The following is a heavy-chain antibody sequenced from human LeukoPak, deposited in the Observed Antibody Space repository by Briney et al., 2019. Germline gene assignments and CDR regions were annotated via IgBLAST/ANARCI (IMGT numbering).Heavy chain of an antibody. V-gene: IGHV3-48*03. D-gene: IGHD1-26*01. CDR2: ISSSNTM. CDR1: GFTFSSYE. CDR3: ARDWSYYFDY. Sequence: PGGSLRLSCAASGFTFSSYEMNWVRQAPGKGLEWISYISSSNTMYYADSVKGRFTISRDDAKNSLYLQVNSLRVEDTAVYYCARDWSYYFDYWGQGTLVTVSS. J-gene: IGHJ4*02.